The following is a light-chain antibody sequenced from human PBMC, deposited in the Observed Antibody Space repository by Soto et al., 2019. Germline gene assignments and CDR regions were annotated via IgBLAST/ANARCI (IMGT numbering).Light chain of an antibody. J-gene: IGKJ5*01. CDR1: QTVSSN. Sequence: EIVLTQSPGTLSVSPGERATLSCSASQTVSSNYLAWYQHRPGQAPRLLIYGASTRATGIPARFSGSGSGTEFTLTISSLQSEDFAVYYCQQYNNWPPITFGQGTRLEIK. V-gene: IGKV3-15*01. CDR2: GAS. CDR3: QQYNNWPPIT.